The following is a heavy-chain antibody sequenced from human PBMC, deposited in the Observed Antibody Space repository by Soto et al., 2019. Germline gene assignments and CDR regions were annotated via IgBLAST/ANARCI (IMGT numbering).Heavy chain of an antibody. J-gene: IGHJ6*02. V-gene: IGHV4-34*01. CDR1: GGSFSGYY. CDR3: ARKLVRGVYYYGMDV. Sequence: QVQLQQWGAGLLKPSETLSLTCAVYGGSFSGYYWSWIRQPPGKGLEWIGEINHSGSTNYNPSLKSRVTNAVDRSKIQFSLERGSVTAADTAVYYCARKLVRGVYYYGMDVWGQGTTVPVSS. D-gene: IGHD3-10*02. CDR2: INHSGST.